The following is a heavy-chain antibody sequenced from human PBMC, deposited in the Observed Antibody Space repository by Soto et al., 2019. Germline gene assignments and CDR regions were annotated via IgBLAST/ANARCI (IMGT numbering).Heavy chain of an antibody. V-gene: IGHV3-23*01. Sequence: EVQLLESGGVVVQPGGSLRLSCAASGLTFSGYGMSWVRQAPGTGLELVSAISGSGSTTYYADSVKGRFTISRDDSKNILFLQMNSLRAEDTAVYYCVTRSRGLQSSPPRLDSWGQGTLVTVSS. D-gene: IGHD4-4*01. CDR1: GLTFSGYG. CDR2: ISGSGSTT. J-gene: IGHJ4*02. CDR3: VTRSRGLQSSPPRLDS.